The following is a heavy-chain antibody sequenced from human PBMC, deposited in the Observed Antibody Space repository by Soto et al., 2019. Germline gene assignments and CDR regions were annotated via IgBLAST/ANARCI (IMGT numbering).Heavy chain of an antibody. CDR1: GGSISSGDYY. CDR2: IYYSGST. J-gene: IGHJ4*02. CDR3: ARVNAVRGVSTYYFDY. Sequence: KASETLSLTCTVSGGSISSGDYYWSWIRQPPGKGLEWIVYIYYSGSTYYNPSLKSRVTISVDTSKNQFSLKLSSVTAADTAVYYCARVNAVRGVSTYYFDYWGQGTLVTVSS. D-gene: IGHD3-10*02. V-gene: IGHV4-30-4*01.